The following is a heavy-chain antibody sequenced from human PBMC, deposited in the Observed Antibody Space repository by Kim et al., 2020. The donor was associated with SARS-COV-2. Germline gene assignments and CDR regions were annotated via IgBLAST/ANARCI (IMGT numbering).Heavy chain of an antibody. D-gene: IGHD3-16*01. J-gene: IGHJ5*02. CDR1: SGSITSYS. V-gene: IGHV4-59*13. CDR2: IYHSGYI. Sequence: SETLSLTCTVSSGSITSYSWSWIRHPPGKGLEWVGYIYHSGYICSNPTLKSRVTMSVDTSKNQSSLKLSSVTAADTAVYYCARVPGVPAYYTWFDPSGQGTPVTAST. CDR3: ARVPGVPAYYTWFDP.